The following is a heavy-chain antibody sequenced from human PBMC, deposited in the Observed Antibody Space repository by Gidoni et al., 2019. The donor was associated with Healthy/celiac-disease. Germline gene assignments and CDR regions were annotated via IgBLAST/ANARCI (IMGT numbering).Heavy chain of an antibody. CDR1: GGSFSGYY. Sequence: QVQLQQWGAGLLTPSETLSLTCAVYGGSFSGYYWSWIRQPPGKGLEWIGEINHSGSTNYNPSLKSRVTISVDTSKNQFSLKLSSVTGADTAVYYCARGPSGDYWGQGTLVTVSS. V-gene: IGHV4-34*01. CDR2: INHSGST. D-gene: IGHD1-26*01. CDR3: ARGPSGDY. J-gene: IGHJ4*02.